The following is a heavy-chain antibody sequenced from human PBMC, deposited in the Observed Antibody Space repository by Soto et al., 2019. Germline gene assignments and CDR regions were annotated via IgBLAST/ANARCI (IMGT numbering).Heavy chain of an antibody. Sequence: GGSLRLSCAASGFTFSNAWMSWVRQAPGKGLEWVGRIKSKTDGGTTDYAAPVKGRFTISRDDSKNTLYLQMNSLKTEDTAVYYCTPDHVIAEYYFDYWGQGTLVTVSS. CDR2: IKSKTDGGTT. J-gene: IGHJ4*02. D-gene: IGHD6-13*01. CDR1: GFTFSNAW. CDR3: TPDHVIAEYYFDY. V-gene: IGHV3-15*01.